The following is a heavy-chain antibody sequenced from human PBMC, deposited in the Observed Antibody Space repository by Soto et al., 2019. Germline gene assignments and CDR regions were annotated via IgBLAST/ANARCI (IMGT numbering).Heavy chain of an antibody. CDR2: ISYDGSNK. CDR1: GFTFSSYG. Sequence: LRLSCAASGFTFSSYGMHWVRQAPGKGLEWVAVISYDGSNKYYADSVKGRFTISRDNSKNTLYLQVNSLRAEDTAVYYCAKAPNTMVSLDIWGQGTMVTVSS. CDR3: AKAPNTMVSLDI. V-gene: IGHV3-30*18. J-gene: IGHJ3*02. D-gene: IGHD3-10*01.